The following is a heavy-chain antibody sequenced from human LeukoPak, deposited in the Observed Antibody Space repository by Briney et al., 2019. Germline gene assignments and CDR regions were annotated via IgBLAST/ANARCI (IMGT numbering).Heavy chain of an antibody. CDR2: IYYSGST. CDR1: GGSISSSSYY. D-gene: IGHD3-16*02. Sequence: PSETLSLTCTVSGGSISSSSYYWGWIRQPPGKGLEWIGSIYYSGSTYYIPSLKSRVTISVDTSKNQFSLKLSSVTAADTAVYYCARDAREYDYVWGSYRSNWFDPWGQGTLVTVSS. J-gene: IGHJ5*02. V-gene: IGHV4-39*02. CDR3: ARDAREYDYVWGSYRSNWFDP.